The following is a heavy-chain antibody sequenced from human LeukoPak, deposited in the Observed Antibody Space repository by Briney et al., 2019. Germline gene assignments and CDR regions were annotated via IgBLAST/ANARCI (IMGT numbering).Heavy chain of an antibody. D-gene: IGHD5-24*01. CDR1: GFTFSSFP. Sequence: GGALRLSCAASGFTFSSFPMNWVRQAPGKGLEWVANIKHDGSEKYFVDSVRGRFTISRDNAKNSLYLQMNSLTAEDTAVYFCARSRRDGYLDLWGRGTLVTVSS. V-gene: IGHV3-7*05. CDR3: ARSRRDGYLDL. CDR2: IKHDGSEK. J-gene: IGHJ2*01.